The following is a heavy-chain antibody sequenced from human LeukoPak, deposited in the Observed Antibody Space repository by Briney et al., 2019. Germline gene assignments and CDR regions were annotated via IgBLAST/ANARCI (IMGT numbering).Heavy chain of an antibody. Sequence: SETLSLTCTVSGGSISSYYWSWIRQPPGKGLEWIGYIYYSGSTNYNPSLKSRVTISVDTSKNQFSLKLSSVTAADTAVYYCARELEYSSPGSDYYYYYMDVWGKGTTVTVSS. V-gene: IGHV4-59*01. CDR1: GGSISSYY. CDR2: IYYSGST. D-gene: IGHD6-6*01. J-gene: IGHJ6*03. CDR3: ARELEYSSPGSDYYYYYMDV.